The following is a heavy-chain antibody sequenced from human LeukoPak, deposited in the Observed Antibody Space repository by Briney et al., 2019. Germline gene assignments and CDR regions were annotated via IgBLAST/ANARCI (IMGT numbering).Heavy chain of an antibody. V-gene: IGHV3-21*01. CDR2: ISSSSSYI. J-gene: IGHJ6*02. CDR3: ARVLSRARYFDWLLQRNYGMDV. D-gene: IGHD3-9*01. Sequence: PGGSLRLSCAASGFTFSSYSMNWVRQAPGKGLEWVSSISSSSSYIYYADSVKGRFTISRDNAKNSLYLQMNGLRAEDTAVYYCARVLSRARYFDWLLQRNYGMDVWGQGTTVTVSS. CDR1: GFTFSSYS.